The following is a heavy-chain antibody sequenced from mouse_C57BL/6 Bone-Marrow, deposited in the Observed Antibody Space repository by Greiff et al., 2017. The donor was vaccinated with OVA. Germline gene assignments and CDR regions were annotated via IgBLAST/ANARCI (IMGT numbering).Heavy chain of an antibody. J-gene: IGHJ4*01. CDR2: IYPGSGST. V-gene: IGHV1-55*01. CDR1: GYTLTSYW. CDR3: ARGLRLLAMDY. D-gene: IGHD3-2*02. Sequence: QVQLKQPGAELVKPGASVKMSCKASGYTLTSYWITWVKQRPGQGLEWIGDIYPGSGSTNYNEKFKSKATLTEDTSSSTAYMQLSSLTSEDSAVYYCARGLRLLAMDYWGQGTSVTVSS.